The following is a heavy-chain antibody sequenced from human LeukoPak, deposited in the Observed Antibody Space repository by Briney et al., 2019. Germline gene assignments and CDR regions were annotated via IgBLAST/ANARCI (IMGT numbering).Heavy chain of an antibody. Sequence: GGSLRLSCAASGFTFSSYEMNWVRQAPEKGLQWVSYISSSGSNTYYADSVKGRFTISRDNAKNSLYLQMNSLSAEDTAVYYCAREDYGDSFDYWGQGTLVTVSS. V-gene: IGHV3-48*03. CDR3: AREDYGDSFDY. D-gene: IGHD4-17*01. J-gene: IGHJ4*02. CDR2: ISSSGSNT. CDR1: GFTFSSYE.